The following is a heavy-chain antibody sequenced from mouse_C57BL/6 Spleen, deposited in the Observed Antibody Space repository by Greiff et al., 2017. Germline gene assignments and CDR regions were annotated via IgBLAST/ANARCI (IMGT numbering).Heavy chain of an antibody. CDR2: ISDGGSYT. Sequence: EVQLVESGGGLVKPGGSLKLSCAASGFTFSSYAMSWVRQTPEKRLEWVATISDGGSYTYYPDNVKGRFTISRDNAKNNLYLQMSHLKSEDTAMYYCARDGDYDGYFDYWGQGTTLTVSS. V-gene: IGHV5-4*01. J-gene: IGHJ2*01. CDR1: GFTFSSYA. CDR3: ARDGDYDGYFDY. D-gene: IGHD2-4*01.